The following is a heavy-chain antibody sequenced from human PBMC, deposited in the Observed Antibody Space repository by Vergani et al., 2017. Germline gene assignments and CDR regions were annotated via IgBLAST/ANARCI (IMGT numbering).Heavy chain of an antibody. CDR2: IQFDGSNQ. Sequence: QVQLVESGGGVVQRGGSLRLSCATSGFTLSNYDMQWIRQGPGKGLEFVAFIQFDGSNQYYADSVKVRFTLSRDFSKITLYLQMNSLRTDDTATYDCAKAGSVTSGSLQYNFYMDVWGKGTTVTVS. CDR3: AKAGSVTSGSLQYNFYMDV. V-gene: IGHV3-30*02. D-gene: IGHD3-10*01. CDR1: GFTLSNYD. J-gene: IGHJ6*03.